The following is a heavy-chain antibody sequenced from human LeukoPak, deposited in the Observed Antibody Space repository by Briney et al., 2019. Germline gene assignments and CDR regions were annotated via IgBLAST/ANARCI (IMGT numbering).Heavy chain of an antibody. CDR1: GGSISSSSYY. Sequence: SETLSLTCTVSGGSISSSSYYWGWIRQPPGKGLEWIGSIYYSGSTYYDPSLKSRVTISVDTSKNQFSLKLSSVTAADTAVYYCARSRLGIVVVPAATQFDYWGQGTLVTVSS. J-gene: IGHJ4*02. V-gene: IGHV4-39*01. D-gene: IGHD2-2*03. CDR3: ARSRLGIVVVPAATQFDY. CDR2: IYYSGST.